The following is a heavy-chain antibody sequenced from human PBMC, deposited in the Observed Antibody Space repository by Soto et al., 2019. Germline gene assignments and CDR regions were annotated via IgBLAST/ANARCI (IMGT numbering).Heavy chain of an antibody. CDR3: AKEVRYYYDSSGVDAFDI. D-gene: IGHD3-22*01. J-gene: IGHJ3*02. CDR2: TSYSGSDE. V-gene: IGHV3-30*18. CDR1: GVTFGSYG. Sequence: PVRSVRLACAASGVTFGSYGMHWVRQAPGKGLEWVAVTSYSGSDEYYADSVKGRYTIYRDNSKNMVYLQMNSLSTEDTAVYYCAKEVRYYYDSSGVDAFDIWGQGTMVTVSS.